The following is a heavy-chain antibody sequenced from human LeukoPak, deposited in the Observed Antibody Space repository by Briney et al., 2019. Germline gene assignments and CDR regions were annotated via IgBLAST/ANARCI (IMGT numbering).Heavy chain of an antibody. Sequence: QPGGSLRLSCAASGFTFSSYAMSWVRQAPGKGLEWVSAISGSGGSTYYADSVKGRFTISRDNSKNTLYLQMNSLRAEDTAMYYCARDNDIVVVPAATNWFDPWGQGTLVTVSS. CDR2: ISGSGGST. CDR1: GFTFSSYA. D-gene: IGHD2-2*01. J-gene: IGHJ5*02. CDR3: ARDNDIVVVPAATNWFDP. V-gene: IGHV3-23*01.